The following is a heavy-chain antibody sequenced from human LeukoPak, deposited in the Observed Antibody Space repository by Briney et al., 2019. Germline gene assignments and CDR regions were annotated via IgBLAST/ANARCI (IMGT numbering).Heavy chain of an antibody. CDR2: IYYSGIP. CDR1: GGSISSTSYY. D-gene: IGHD1-26*01. CDR3: ARVNGGSFYYLDV. J-gene: IGHJ6*03. Sequence: SETLSLTCTVSGGSISSTSYYWGWIRQPPGKGLEWLGSIYYSGIPYYNPSLKSRVTISVDTSKNQFSLKLSSVTATDTAVYFCARVNGGSFYYLDVWGKGTTVTVSS. V-gene: IGHV4-39*01.